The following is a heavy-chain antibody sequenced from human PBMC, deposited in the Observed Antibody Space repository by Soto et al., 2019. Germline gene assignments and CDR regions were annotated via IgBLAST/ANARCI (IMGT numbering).Heavy chain of an antibody. CDR2: ISAYNGNT. V-gene: IGHV1-18*01. Sequence: ASVKVSCKASGYTFTSYGISWVRQAPGQGLEWMGWISAYNGNTNYAQKLQGRVTMTTDTSTSTAYMELRSLRSDDTAVYYCARDMYDLVYGSGSYYIFDYWGQGTLVTVSS. J-gene: IGHJ4*02. CDR3: ARDMYDLVYGSGSYYIFDY. CDR1: GYTFTSYG. D-gene: IGHD3-10*01.